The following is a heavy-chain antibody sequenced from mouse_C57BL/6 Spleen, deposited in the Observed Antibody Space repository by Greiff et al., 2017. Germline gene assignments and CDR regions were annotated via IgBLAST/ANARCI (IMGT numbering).Heavy chain of an antibody. CDR3: VRGYSNYGFAY. J-gene: IGHJ3*01. V-gene: IGHV10-1*01. D-gene: IGHD2-5*01. CDR1: GFSFNTYA. Sequence: DVQLVESGGGLVQPKGSLKLSCAASGFSFNTYAMNWVRQAPGKGLEWVARIRSKSNNYATYYADSVKDRFTISRDDSESMLYLQMNNLKTEDTAMYYCVRGYSNYGFAYWGQGTLVTVSA. CDR2: IRSKSNNYAT.